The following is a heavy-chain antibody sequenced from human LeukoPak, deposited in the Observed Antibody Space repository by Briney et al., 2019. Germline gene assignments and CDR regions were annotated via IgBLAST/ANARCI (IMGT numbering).Heavy chain of an antibody. Sequence: NAGGSLRLSCATSGFTFSSYSMNWVRQAPGKGLEWVSSISSSSSYIYYADSVKGRFTISRDNAKNSLYLQMNSLRAEDTAAYYCAREKSRQTPTFDYWGQGTLVTVSS. J-gene: IGHJ4*02. CDR2: ISSSSSYI. CDR1: GFTFSSYS. CDR3: AREKSRQTPTFDY. V-gene: IGHV3-21*01.